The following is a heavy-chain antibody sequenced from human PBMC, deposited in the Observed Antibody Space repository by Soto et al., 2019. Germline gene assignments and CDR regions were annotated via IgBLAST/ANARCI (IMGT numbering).Heavy chain of an antibody. Sequence: ASETLSLTCIVSGYSISTSFYYWCWILHPPGKGLEWIGSIDYSGSTYYNASLKSRVTISVDTSKNQFSLRLSSVTAADTAIYYCARQINVRSYDCSGSSNNYYFEYWGQGTLVNVSS. CDR2: IDYSGST. J-gene: IGHJ4*02. V-gene: IGHV4-39*01. D-gene: IGHD3-22*01. CDR3: ARQINVRSYDCSGSSNNYYFEY. CDR1: GYSISTSFYY.